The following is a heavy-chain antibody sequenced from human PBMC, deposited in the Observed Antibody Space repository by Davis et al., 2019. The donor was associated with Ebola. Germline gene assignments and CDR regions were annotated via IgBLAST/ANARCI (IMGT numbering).Heavy chain of an antibody. Sequence: HTGGSLRLSCAASGFAVSDNYMNWVRQAPGKGLVWVSRINSDGSSTSYADSVKGRFTISRANAKNKLYLQMNSLRAEDTAVYYCARNSISRYFDWLDVWFDPWGQGTLVTVSS. D-gene: IGHD3-9*01. V-gene: IGHV3-74*01. CDR3: ARNSISRYFDWLDVWFDP. CDR1: GFAVSDNY. J-gene: IGHJ5*02. CDR2: INSDGSST.